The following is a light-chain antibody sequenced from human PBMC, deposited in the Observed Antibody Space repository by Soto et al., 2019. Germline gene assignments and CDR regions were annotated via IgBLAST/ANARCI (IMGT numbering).Light chain of an antibody. V-gene: IGKV3-20*01. CDR1: QSVSSSY. CDR3: QQYGSSTGT. CDR2: GAS. Sequence: DIVLTQSPGTLSLSPGERATLSCRASQSVSSSYLAWYQQKPGQAPRLLIYGASSRATCIPDRFSGSGSGTDVTLTIIRLEPEDFAVYYCQQYGSSTGTFGQGTKVEIK. J-gene: IGKJ1*01.